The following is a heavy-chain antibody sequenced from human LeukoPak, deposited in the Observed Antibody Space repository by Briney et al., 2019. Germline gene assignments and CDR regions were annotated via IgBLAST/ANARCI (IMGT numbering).Heavy chain of an antibody. CDR2: FYNSGRS. D-gene: IGHD3-16*01. CDR3: TRGAGWLIDY. J-gene: IGHJ4*02. Sequence: SETLSPTCTVSDDSISDYYRGWIRQPPGKGLEWIGYFYNSGRSTYNPSLKSRVTISADTPKNHFSLKLNSVTTADTAVYYCTRGAGWLIDYWGQGILVTVSS. V-gene: IGHV4-59*01. CDR1: DDSISDYY.